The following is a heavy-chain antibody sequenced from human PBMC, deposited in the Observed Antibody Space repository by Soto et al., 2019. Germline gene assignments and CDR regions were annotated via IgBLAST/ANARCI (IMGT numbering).Heavy chain of an antibody. Sequence: PGGSLRLSCAASGFTFSSYEMNWVRQAPGKGLEWVSYISSSGSTIYYADSVKGRFTISRDNAKNSLYLQMNSLRAEDTAVYYCARIRGSGYGFDYWGQGTLVTVSS. CDR1: GFTFSSYE. D-gene: IGHD5-12*01. V-gene: IGHV3-48*03. J-gene: IGHJ4*02. CDR2: ISSSGSTI. CDR3: ARIRGSGYGFDY.